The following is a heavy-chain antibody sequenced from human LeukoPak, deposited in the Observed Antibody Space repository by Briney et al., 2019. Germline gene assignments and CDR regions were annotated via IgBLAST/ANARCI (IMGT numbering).Heavy chain of an antibody. CDR2: ISGSGGST. CDR1: GFTFSSYA. V-gene: IGHV3-23*01. D-gene: IGHD3-3*01. CDR3: AKAIFGVNLIGDYYYYMDV. Sequence: GGSLRLSCAASGFTFSSYAMSWVRQAPGKGLEWVSAISGSGGSTCYADSVKGRFTISRDNSKNTLYLQMNSLRAEDTAVYYCAKAIFGVNLIGDYYYYMDVWGKGTTVTVSS. J-gene: IGHJ6*03.